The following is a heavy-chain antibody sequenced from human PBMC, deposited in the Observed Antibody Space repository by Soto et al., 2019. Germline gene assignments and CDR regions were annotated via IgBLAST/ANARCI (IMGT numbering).Heavy chain of an antibody. D-gene: IGHD4-4*01. Sequence: PSETLSLTCTVSGGSISSYYWSWIRQPPGKGLEWIGYIYYSVSPNYSPSLESRVTISEDTSKNQFSLKLSSVTAADTAIYYCAGGRDDYTGWYFDLWGRGTRVKVPS. CDR1: GGSISSYY. CDR3: AGGRDDYTGWYFDL. V-gene: IGHV4-59*01. CDR2: IYYSVSP. J-gene: IGHJ2*01.